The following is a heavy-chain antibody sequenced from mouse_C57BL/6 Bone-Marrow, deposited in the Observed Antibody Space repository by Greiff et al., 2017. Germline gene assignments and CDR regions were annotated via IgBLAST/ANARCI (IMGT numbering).Heavy chain of an antibody. CDR1: GYTFTDYE. J-gene: IGHJ2*01. Sequence: QVQLQQSGAELVRPGASVTLSCKASGYTFTDYEMHWVKQTPVHGLEWIGAIDPETGGTAYNQKFKGKAILTADQSSSTAYMELRSLTSEDSAVYYCTRRDYGNYNSDYWGQGTTLTVSS. CDR3: TRRDYGNYNSDY. D-gene: IGHD2-1*01. V-gene: IGHV1-15*01. CDR2: IDPETGGT.